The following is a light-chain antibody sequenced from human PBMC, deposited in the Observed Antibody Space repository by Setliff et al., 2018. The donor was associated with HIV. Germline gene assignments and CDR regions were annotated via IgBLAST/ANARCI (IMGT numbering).Light chain of an antibody. V-gene: IGLV2-14*01. Sequence: QSVLTQPASVSGSPGQSITISCTGTSSDIGVYNYVSWYQQHPGKAPKLMIYEVSNRPSGVSNRFSGSKSGDTASLTISGLRAEDEADYYCSSYTSSNPYVFGTGTKVTVL. CDR2: EVS. CDR3: SSYTSSNPYV. CDR1: SSDIGVYNY. J-gene: IGLJ1*01.